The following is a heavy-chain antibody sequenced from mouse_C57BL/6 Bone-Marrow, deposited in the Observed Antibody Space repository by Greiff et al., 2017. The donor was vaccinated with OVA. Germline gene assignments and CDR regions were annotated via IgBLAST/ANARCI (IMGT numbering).Heavy chain of an antibody. J-gene: IGHJ2*01. D-gene: IGHD5-1*01. CDR3: ARERSNYFDY. CDR1: GYSITSGYY. CDR2: ISYDGSN. V-gene: IGHV3-6*01. Sequence: DVKLQESGPGLVKPSQSLSLTCSVTGYSITSGYYWNWIRQFPGNKLEWMGYISYDGSNNYNPSLKNRISITRDTSKNQFFLKLNSVTTEDTATYYCARERSNYFDYWGQGTTLTVSS.